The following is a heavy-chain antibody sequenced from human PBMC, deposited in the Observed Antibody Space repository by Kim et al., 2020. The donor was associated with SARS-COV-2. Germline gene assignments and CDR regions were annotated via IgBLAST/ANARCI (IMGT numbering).Heavy chain of an antibody. CDR3: ARDDYVWGSYRYQGANWFDP. CDR2: ISSSSSTI. J-gene: IGHJ5*02. D-gene: IGHD3-16*02. Sequence: GGSLRLSCAASGFTFSSYSMNWVRQAPGKGLEWVSYISSSSSTIYYADSVKGRVTISRDNAKNSLYLQMNSLRDEDTAMYYCARDDYVWGSYRYQGANWFDPWGQGTLVTVSS. V-gene: IGHV3-48*02. CDR1: GFTFSSYS.